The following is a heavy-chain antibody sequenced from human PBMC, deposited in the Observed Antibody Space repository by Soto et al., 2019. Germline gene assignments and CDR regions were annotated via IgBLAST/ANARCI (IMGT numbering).Heavy chain of an antibody. CDR1: GFTFSDAW. J-gene: IGHJ4*02. V-gene: IGHV3-15*01. Sequence: GGSLRLSCAASGFTFSDAWMSWVRQAPGKGLEWVGRIKSKTDGGTTDYAAPVKGRFTISRDDSKDTLYLQMNSLKTDDTAVYYSTTDRGRRAGYAQDYWGQGTLVTVSS. D-gene: IGHD5-18*01. CDR2: IKSKTDGGTT. CDR3: TTDRGRRAGYAQDY.